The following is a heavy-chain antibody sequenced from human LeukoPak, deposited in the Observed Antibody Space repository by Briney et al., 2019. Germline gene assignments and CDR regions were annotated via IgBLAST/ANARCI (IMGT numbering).Heavy chain of an antibody. CDR1: GGSISSYY. V-gene: IGHV4-4*07. Sequence: PSETMSLTCTVSGGSISSYYWSWIRPPAGKGLEWIGRIYTSGSTNYNPSLKSRVTMSVETSKNQFSLKLSSVTAADTAVYYCARGPTESMVRGVITGKFDYWGQGTLVTVSS. J-gene: IGHJ4*02. CDR2: IYTSGST. D-gene: IGHD3-10*01. CDR3: ARGPTESMVRGVITGKFDY.